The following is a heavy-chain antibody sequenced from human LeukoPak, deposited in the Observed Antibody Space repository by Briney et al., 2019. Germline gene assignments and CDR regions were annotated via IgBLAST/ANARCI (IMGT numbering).Heavy chain of an antibody. CDR2: IGSSSSYI. CDR3: ARVTASGAFDI. D-gene: IGHD5-18*01. J-gene: IGHJ3*02. CDR1: GFTFITYS. Sequence: GGSLRLSCAASGFTFITYSMNWVRQAPGKGLEWVSSIGSSSSYIYYADSVKGRFTISRDNAKNSLYLQMNSLRAEDTAVYYCARVTASGAFDIWGQGTMVTVSS. V-gene: IGHV3-21*01.